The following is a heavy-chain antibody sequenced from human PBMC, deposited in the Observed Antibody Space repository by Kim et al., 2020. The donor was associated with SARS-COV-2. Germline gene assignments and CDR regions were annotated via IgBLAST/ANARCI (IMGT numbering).Heavy chain of an antibody. D-gene: IGHD3-10*01. J-gene: IGHJ2*01. Sequence: SETLSLTCTVSGGSISSYYWSWIRQPPGKGLEWIGYIYYSGSTNYNPSLKSRVTISVDTSMNQFSLKLSSVTAADTAVYYCARATMARDWYFDLWGRGTLVTVSS. V-gene: IGHV4-59*01. CDR1: GGSISSYY. CDR2: IYYSGST. CDR3: ARATMARDWYFDL.